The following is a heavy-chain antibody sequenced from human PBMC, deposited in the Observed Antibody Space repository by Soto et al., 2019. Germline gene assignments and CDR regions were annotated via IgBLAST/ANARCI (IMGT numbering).Heavy chain of an antibody. J-gene: IGHJ6*02. CDR3: ASDFRGYYYGMDV. CDR1: GGSFYSNA. Sequence: GASVKVSCKASGGSFYSNAISWVRQGPGQGLEWMGGIVTFFGGTKYAQKFQGRVTITRDTSASTAYMELSSLRSEDTAVYYCASDFRGYYYGMDVWGQGTTVTVSS. V-gene: IGHV1-69*05. CDR2: IVTFFGGT.